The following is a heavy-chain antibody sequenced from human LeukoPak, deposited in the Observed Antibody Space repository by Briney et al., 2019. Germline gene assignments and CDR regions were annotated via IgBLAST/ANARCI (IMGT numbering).Heavy chain of an antibody. Sequence: PGGSLRLSCAASGFTFFNYAMSWVRQSPGKGLEWVSIISGSGGNTNYADSVKGRFTISRDNSKNTLSLQMNSLRAEDTAVYYCAKDRNAVTRSYFDYWGQGTLVTVSS. D-gene: IGHD4-17*01. CDR3: AKDRNAVTRSYFDY. J-gene: IGHJ4*02. CDR2: ISGSGGNT. V-gene: IGHV3-23*01. CDR1: GFTFFNYA.